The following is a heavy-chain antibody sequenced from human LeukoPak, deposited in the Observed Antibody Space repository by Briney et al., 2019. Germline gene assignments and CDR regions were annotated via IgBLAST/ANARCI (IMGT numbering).Heavy chain of an antibody. CDR1: GFTFSSYG. J-gene: IGHJ6*03. D-gene: IGHD3-16*01. CDR3: ARDGVDYYYYMDV. Sequence: QPGGSLRLSCAASGFTFSSYGMIWVRQPPGRGLEWVSAISGSGASTYYADSVKGRFTISRDNSRNTLYLQMNSLRAEDTAVYYCARDGVDYYYYMDVWGKGTTVTISS. V-gene: IGHV3-23*01. CDR2: ISGSGAST.